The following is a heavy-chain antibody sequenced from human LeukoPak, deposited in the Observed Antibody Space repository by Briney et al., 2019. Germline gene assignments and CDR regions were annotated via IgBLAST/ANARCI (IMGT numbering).Heavy chain of an antibody. J-gene: IGHJ4*02. CDR2: ISGSGGNT. CDR3: AKDCGGDCYEDYFDY. Sequence: GGSLRLSCAASGFTFSSYAMSWVRQAPGKGLEWVSVISGSGGNTYYADSVKGRFTISRDNSKNTLYLQMNSLRAEDTAVYYCAKDCGGDCYEDYFDYRGQGTLVTVSS. D-gene: IGHD2-21*02. CDR1: GFTFSSYA. V-gene: IGHV3-23*01.